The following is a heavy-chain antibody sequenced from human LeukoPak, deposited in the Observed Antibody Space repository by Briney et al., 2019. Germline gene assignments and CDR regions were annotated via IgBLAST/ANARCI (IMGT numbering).Heavy chain of an antibody. CDR2: INTNTGNP. CDR3: ARRGYNWNAGGYWFDP. D-gene: IGHD1-1*01. Sequence: ASVKVSCKASGYTFTSYAMNWVRQAPGQGLEWMGWINTNTGNPTYAQGFTGRFVFSLDTSVSTAYLQISSLKAEDTAVYYCARRGYNWNAGGYWFDPWGQGTLVTVSS. CDR1: GYTFTSYA. J-gene: IGHJ5*02. V-gene: IGHV7-4-1*02.